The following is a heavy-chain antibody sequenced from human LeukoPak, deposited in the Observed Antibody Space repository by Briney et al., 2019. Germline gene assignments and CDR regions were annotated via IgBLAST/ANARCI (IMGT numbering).Heavy chain of an antibody. CDR1: GFTFSSYW. Sequence: GGSLRLSCAASGFTFSSYWMSWVRQAPGKGLEWVSYISSSSSTIYYADSVKGRFTISRDNAKNSLYLQMNSLRDEDTAVYYCARDQGIIAARPDIDYWGQGTLVTVSS. D-gene: IGHD6-6*01. V-gene: IGHV3-48*02. J-gene: IGHJ4*02. CDR3: ARDQGIIAARPDIDY. CDR2: ISSSSSTI.